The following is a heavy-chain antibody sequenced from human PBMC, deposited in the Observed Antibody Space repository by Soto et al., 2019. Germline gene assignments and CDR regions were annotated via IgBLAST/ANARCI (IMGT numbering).Heavy chain of an antibody. CDR2: MNPKSGNT. Sequence: QVQLVQSGAEVKKPGASVRVSCKASGYSFTNYDVNWVRQAPGQGLEWMGWMNPKSGNTDYAQTFQGRVSMTRDTSISTAYMELGGLTSQDTAVYYCARGDAFDVWSGLTWFDSWGQGTLVTVSS. CDR3: ARGDAFDVWSGLTWFDS. J-gene: IGHJ5*01. D-gene: IGHD3-3*01. V-gene: IGHV1-8*01. CDR1: GYSFTNYD.